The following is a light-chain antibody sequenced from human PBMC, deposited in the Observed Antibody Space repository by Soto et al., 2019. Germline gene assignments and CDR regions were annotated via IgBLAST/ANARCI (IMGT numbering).Light chain of an antibody. CDR3: SSYTSSSSVV. J-gene: IGLJ2*01. CDR2: EVS. V-gene: IGLV2-14*01. Sequence: QSVLTQPASVSGSPGQSLTISCTGTSRDVGGYNYVSWYQQHPGKAPKLMIYEVSNRPSGVSNRFSGSKSGNTASLTISGLQAEEEADYYCSSYTSSSSVVFGGGTKITVL. CDR1: SRDVGGYNY.